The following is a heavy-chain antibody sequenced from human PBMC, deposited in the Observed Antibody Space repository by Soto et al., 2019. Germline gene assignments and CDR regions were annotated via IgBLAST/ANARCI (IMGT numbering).Heavy chain of an antibody. CDR1: GFTFSNYA. Sequence: EVQLLESGGGLVQPGGSLRLSCAASGFTFSNYALTWVRQAPGKGLEWVSAISGSDGTTYYADSVKGWFTISRDNSRNTLYLQLDSLRGEDTAMYYCAKGGWGTVLDYWGQGTLVTVSS. J-gene: IGHJ4*02. V-gene: IGHV3-23*01. CDR3: AKGGWGTVLDY. D-gene: IGHD1-1*01. CDR2: ISGSDGTT.